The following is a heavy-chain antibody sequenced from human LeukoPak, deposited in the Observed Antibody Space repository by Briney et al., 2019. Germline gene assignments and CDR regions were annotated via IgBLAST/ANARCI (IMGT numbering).Heavy chain of an antibody. CDR3: ARDESSGYPDY. Sequence: SETLSLTCAVYGGSFSGYYWSWIRQPPGKGLEWIGEINHSGSTNYNPSLKSRVTISVDTSKNQFSLKLSSVTAADTAVYYCARDESSGYPDYWGQGTLVTVSS. CDR1: GGSFSGYY. D-gene: IGHD3-22*01. J-gene: IGHJ4*02. V-gene: IGHV4-34*01. CDR2: INHSGST.